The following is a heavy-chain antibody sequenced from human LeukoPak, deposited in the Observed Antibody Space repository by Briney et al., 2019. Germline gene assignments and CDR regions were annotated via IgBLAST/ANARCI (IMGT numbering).Heavy chain of an antibody. CDR2: IYSGGST. CDR3: AKDSAWGLQVPDYFDY. V-gene: IGHV3-53*01. Sequence: GGSLRLSCAASGFTVSSNYMSWVRQAPGKGLEWVSVIYSGGSTYYADSVKGRFTISRDNSKNTLYLQMNSLRAEDTAVYYCAKDSAWGLQVPDYFDYWGQGTLVTVSS. CDR1: GFTVSSNY. J-gene: IGHJ4*02. D-gene: IGHD5-24*01.